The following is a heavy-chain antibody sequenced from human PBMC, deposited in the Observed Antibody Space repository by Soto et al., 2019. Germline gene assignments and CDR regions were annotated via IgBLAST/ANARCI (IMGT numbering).Heavy chain of an antibody. CDR2: ISYDGSNK. CDR3: ARDGERGYSGYEGPCGMDV. D-gene: IGHD5-12*01. Sequence: GGSLRLSCAASGFTFSSYAMHWVRQAPGKGLERVAVISYDGSNKYYADSVKGRFTISRDNSKNTLYLQMNSLRAEDTAVYYCARDGERGYSGYEGPCGMDVWGQGTTVTVSS. CDR1: GFTFSSYA. J-gene: IGHJ6*02. V-gene: IGHV3-30-3*01.